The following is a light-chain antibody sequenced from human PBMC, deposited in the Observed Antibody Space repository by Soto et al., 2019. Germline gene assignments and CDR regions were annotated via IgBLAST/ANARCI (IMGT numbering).Light chain of an antibody. CDR2: AAS. CDR1: RSVSTF. V-gene: IGKV1-39*01. Sequence: DIPMTQSPSSLSSSVGDTVTISCRANRSVSTFLNWYQQKPGKAPKVLIYAASTLQSGVPSRFGGSGSGADFTFTLWGLQPEDFAIYYCQQRCDCPFTFGRGTKLEIK. J-gene: IGKJ2*01. CDR3: QQRCDCPFT.